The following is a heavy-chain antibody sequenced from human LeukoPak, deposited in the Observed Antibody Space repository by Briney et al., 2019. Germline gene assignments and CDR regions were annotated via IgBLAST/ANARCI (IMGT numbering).Heavy chain of an antibody. CDR2: IWYDGSNR. J-gene: IGHJ4*02. CDR1: GFTFRGNG. V-gene: IGHV3-33*01. Sequence: GRSLRLSCAASGFTFRGNGMHWVRQAPGKGLGWVAIIWYDGSNRYYADSVKGRFTTSRDNSKNTLFLQMNSLTAEDTAVYYCARDQGTSVTAMVGGHFDYWGPGTLVTVSS. D-gene: IGHD4-17*01. CDR3: ARDQGTSVTAMVGGHFDY.